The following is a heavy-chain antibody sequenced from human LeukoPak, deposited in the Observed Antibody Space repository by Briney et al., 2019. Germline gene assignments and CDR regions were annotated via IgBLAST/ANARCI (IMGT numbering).Heavy chain of an antibody. CDR1: GINVTSNY. CDR3: ARGAVTRDFDF. D-gene: IGHD4-17*01. J-gene: IGHJ4*02. CDR2: LYTSDYT. V-gene: IGHV3-53*01. Sequence: GGSLRLSCAASGINVTSNYMTWVRQAPGKGLVWVSVLYTSDYTYYADSVKGRFTISRDNSKNTLYLQMDSLRVEDTATYFCARGAVTRDFDFWGQGVLVIVSS.